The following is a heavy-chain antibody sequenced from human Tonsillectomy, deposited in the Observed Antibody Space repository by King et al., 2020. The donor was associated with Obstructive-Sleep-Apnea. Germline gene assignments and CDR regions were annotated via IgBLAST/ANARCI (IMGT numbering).Heavy chain of an antibody. V-gene: IGHV4-34*01. D-gene: IGHD6-13*01. CDR1: GGSFSDYY. Sequence: VQLQQWGAGLLKPSETLSLTCAVYGGSFSDYYWSWIRQPPGKGLEWIGENNHSGNTNYNPSLKSRVTISVDTSKNQFSLKLSSVTAADTAMYYCAKGSSSWYPDYFDYWGQGTLVTVSS. J-gene: IGHJ4*02. CDR3: AKGSSSWYPDYFDY. CDR2: NNHSGNT.